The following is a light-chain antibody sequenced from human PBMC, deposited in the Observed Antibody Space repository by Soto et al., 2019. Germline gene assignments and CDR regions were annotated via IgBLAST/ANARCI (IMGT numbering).Light chain of an antibody. V-gene: IGKV1-6*01. J-gene: IGKJ1*01. CDR3: LQDINYPWT. CDR1: QSISNH. CDR2: AAS. Sequence: IQMTQSPSSLSASVEDRVIITCRASQSISNHLNWYQQKPGKAPKLLIFAASSLQSGVPSRFSGSGSGTDFTLAISSLQPEDSATYYCLQDINYPWTFGQGTKVDIK.